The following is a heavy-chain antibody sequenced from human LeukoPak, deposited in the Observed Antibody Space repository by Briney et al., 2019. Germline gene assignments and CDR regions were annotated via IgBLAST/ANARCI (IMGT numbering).Heavy chain of an antibody. CDR2: IIPIFGTA. Sequence: ASVKVSCKASGGTFSSYAISWVRQAPGQGLEWMGGIIPIFGTANYAQKFQGRVTITADESTSTAYMELSSLRSEDTAVYYCASLNRYGSGSYYRRLYMDVWGKGTTVTISS. V-gene: IGHV1-69*01. CDR1: GGTFSSYA. J-gene: IGHJ6*03. D-gene: IGHD3-10*01. CDR3: ASLNRYGSGSYYRRLYMDV.